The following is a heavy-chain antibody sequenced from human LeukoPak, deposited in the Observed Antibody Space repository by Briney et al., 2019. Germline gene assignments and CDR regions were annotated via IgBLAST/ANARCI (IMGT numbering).Heavy chain of an antibody. CDR2: IRYDGSNK. V-gene: IGHV3-30*02. CDR3: AMGRYFDWLNWFDP. D-gene: IGHD3-9*01. J-gene: IGHJ5*02. CDR1: GFTFSSYG. Sequence: GGSLRLSCAASGFTFSSYGMHWVRQAPGKGLEWVAFIRYDGSNKYYADSVKGRFTISRDNSKNTLYLQMNSLRAEDTAVYYCAMGRYFDWLNWFDPWGQGTLVTVSS.